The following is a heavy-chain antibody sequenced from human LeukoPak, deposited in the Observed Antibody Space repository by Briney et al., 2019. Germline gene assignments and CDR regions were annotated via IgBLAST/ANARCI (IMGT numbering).Heavy chain of an antibody. J-gene: IGHJ6*02. V-gene: IGHV4-59*01. Sequence: KPSETLSLTCTVPGDSIRSYYWSWIRQPPGKGLEWIGYIYYSGSTNYNPPLKRRVTISVDTSKKQFSLKLSSVTAADTAVYYCARVNRGMATVDYYYYGMDVWGQGTTVTVSS. CDR3: ARVNRGMATVDYYYYGMDV. D-gene: IGHD5-24*01. CDR2: IYYSGST. CDR1: GDSIRSYY.